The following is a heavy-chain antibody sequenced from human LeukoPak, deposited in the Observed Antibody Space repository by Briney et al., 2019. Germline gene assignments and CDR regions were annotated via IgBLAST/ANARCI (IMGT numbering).Heavy chain of an antibody. J-gene: IGHJ4*02. Sequence: PSETLSLTCTVSGGSISSSSYYWGWIRQPPGKGLEWIGSIYYSGSTYYNPSLKSRVTISVDTSKNQFSLKLSSVTAADTAVYYCARDPNYYGSGSPDDYWGQGTLVTVSS. CDR3: ARDPNYYGSGSPDDY. CDR2: IYYSGST. D-gene: IGHD3-10*01. CDR1: GGSISSSSYY. V-gene: IGHV4-39*07.